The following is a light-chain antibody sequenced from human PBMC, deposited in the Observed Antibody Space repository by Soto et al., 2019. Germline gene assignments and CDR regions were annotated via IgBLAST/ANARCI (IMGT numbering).Light chain of an antibody. CDR2: VAS. J-gene: IGKJ1*01. CDR3: QQTYTAPWT. CDR1: QSITNY. V-gene: IGKV1-39*01. Sequence: DIQITHCPSSLSASIGDRVTIPCRASQSITNYLNWYQHKPGKTPKLLIYVASILQSGVPSRFSGSGSGTDFTLTISSLQPEDFATYYCQQTYTAPWTFGQGTKVDIK.